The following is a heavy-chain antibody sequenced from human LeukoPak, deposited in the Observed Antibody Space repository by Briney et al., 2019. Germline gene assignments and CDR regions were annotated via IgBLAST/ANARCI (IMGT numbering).Heavy chain of an antibody. D-gene: IGHD2-21*01. CDR2: IYISEGA. J-gene: IGHJ4*02. CDR3: ARHGLIAIINAYFDY. CDR1: GGSISSGSYY. Sequence: SETLSLTCTVSGGSISSGSYYWTWIRQPAGKGLEWIGRIYISEGANYNSSLKSRVTISVDTSKNQFSLKLSSVTAADTAVYYCARHGLIAIINAYFDYWGQGTLVTVSS. V-gene: IGHV4-61*02.